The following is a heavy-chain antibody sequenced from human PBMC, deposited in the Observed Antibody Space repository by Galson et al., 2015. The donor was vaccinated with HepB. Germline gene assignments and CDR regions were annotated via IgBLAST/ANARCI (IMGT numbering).Heavy chain of an antibody. Sequence: SLRLSCAASGFSFSDFALHWVRQGPGKGLEWVALISHDGKHQYYADSVRGRFTISRDISKNTLNLQMNSLRVEDTGIYYCARDPDDTEGYYMTFEYWGQGTLVTASS. V-gene: IGHV3-30*04. D-gene: IGHD1-26*01. CDR1: GFSFSDFA. CDR3: ARDPDDTEGYYMTFEY. J-gene: IGHJ4*02. CDR2: ISHDGKHQ.